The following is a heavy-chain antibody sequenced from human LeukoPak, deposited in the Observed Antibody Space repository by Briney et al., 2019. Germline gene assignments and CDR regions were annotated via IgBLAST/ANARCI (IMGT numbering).Heavy chain of an antibody. V-gene: IGHV1-2*02. D-gene: IGHD6-13*01. CDR3: ARPKGPIAAADDYFDY. CDR2: INPNSGGT. Sequence: ASVKVSCKASGYTFTGYYMHWVRQAPGQGLEWMGWINPNSGGTNYAQKFQGRVTMTRDTSISTAYMELSRLRSDDTAVYYCARPKGPIAAADDYFDYWGRGTLVTVSS. J-gene: IGHJ4*02. CDR1: GYTFTGYY.